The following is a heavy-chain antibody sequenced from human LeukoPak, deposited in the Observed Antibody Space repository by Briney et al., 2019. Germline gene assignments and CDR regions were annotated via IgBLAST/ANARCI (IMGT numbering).Heavy chain of an antibody. CDR2: ISAYNGNT. J-gene: IGHJ4*02. Sequence: ASVKVSCKASGGTFSSYAISWVRQAPGQGLEWMGWISAYNGNTHYAQMLQGRVTMTTDTSTSTAYMELRSLRSDDTAVYYCARGPDRGYSYGYGEYWGQGTLVTVSS. CDR3: ARGPDRGYSYGYGEY. V-gene: IGHV1-18*01. D-gene: IGHD5-18*01. CDR1: GGTFSSYA.